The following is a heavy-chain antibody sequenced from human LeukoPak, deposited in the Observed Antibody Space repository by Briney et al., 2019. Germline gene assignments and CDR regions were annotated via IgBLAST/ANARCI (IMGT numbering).Heavy chain of an antibody. CDR1: GFTFSSYG. D-gene: IGHD1-26*01. V-gene: IGHV3-30*02. Sequence: GGSLRLSCAASGFTFSSYGMHRVRQAPGKGLEWVAFIRYDGSNKYYADSVKGRFTISRDNSKNTLYLQMNSLRAEDTAVYYCAKGGNYYYYYGMDVWGQGTTVTVSS. CDR3: AKGGNYYYYYGMDV. CDR2: IRYDGSNK. J-gene: IGHJ6*02.